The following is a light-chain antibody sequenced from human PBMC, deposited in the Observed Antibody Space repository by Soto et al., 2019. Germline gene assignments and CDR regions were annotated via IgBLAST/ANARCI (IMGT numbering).Light chain of an antibody. CDR1: SSNIGAGYD. J-gene: IGLJ1*01. CDR2: GNS. V-gene: IGLV1-40*01. Sequence: QSVLTQPPSVSGAPGQRVTISCTGTSSNIGAGYDVHWYQQFPGTAPKLLIFGNSDRPSGVPDRFSGSKSGTSASLAITALQAEDEADHFCQSYDSSLSTYVFGTGTKVTVL. CDR3: QSYDSSLSTYV.